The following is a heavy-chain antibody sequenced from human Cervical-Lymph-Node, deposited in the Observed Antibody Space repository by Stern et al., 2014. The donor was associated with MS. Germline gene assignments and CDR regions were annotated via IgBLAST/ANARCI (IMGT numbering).Heavy chain of an antibody. D-gene: IGHD3-10*01. CDR1: GYTFTTTT. CDR2: LNPDNGNT. J-gene: IGHJ4*02. V-gene: IGHV1-3*01. Sequence: QVQLVQSGAEVKKPGASVSVSCKASGYTFTTTTIYWVRQAPGQGLEWMDWLNPDNGNTRYSQKFQGRVTFTRDTTTSTASVQVSSLRSDDAAVYYCATDGEADNIHYWGQGTLVTV. CDR3: ATDGEADNIHY.